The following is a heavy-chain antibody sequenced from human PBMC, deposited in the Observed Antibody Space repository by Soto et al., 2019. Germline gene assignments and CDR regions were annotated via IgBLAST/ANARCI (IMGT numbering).Heavy chain of an antibody. CDR2: IYPGDSDT. J-gene: IGHJ6*02. V-gene: IGHV5-51*01. Sequence: WESLKISCKGSGYSFTSYWIGWVRQMPGKGLEWMGIIYPGDSDTRYSPSFQGQVTISADKSISTAYLQWSSLKASDTAMYYCARIKGGFLYYYYGMDVWGQGTTVTSP. D-gene: IGHD5-12*01. CDR1: GYSFTSYW. CDR3: ARIKGGFLYYYYGMDV.